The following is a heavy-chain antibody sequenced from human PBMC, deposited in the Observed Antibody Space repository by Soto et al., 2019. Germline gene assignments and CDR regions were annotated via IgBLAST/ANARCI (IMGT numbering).Heavy chain of an antibody. Sequence: ASVKVSCQVSGYTLTELSMHWVRQAPGKGLEWMGGFDPEDGETIYAQKFQGRVTMTEDTSTDTAYMELSSLRSEDTAVYYCATDLIEETGDFDYWGQGTLVTVSS. CDR3: ATDLIEETGDFDY. D-gene: IGHD7-27*01. CDR1: GYTLTELS. J-gene: IGHJ4*02. CDR2: FDPEDGET. V-gene: IGHV1-24*01.